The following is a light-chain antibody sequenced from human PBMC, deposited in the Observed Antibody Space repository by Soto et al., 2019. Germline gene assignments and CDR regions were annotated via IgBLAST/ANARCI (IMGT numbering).Light chain of an antibody. J-gene: IGKJ4*01. Sequence: DIQMTQSPSSLSASVGDRVTITCQASQDISNYLNWYEQKPGKAPKLLMYDASNLETGVPSRFSGSGSGTDFTFTISSLQPEDIATYYCQQYDNLVTFGGGTKV. CDR3: QQYDNLVT. CDR1: QDISNY. V-gene: IGKV1-33*01. CDR2: DAS.